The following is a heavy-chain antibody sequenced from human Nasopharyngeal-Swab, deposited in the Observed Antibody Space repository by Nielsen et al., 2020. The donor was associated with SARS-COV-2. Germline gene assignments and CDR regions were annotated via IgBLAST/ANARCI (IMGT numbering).Heavy chain of an antibody. Sequence: GSLRLSCTASGFTFGDYAMSWVRQAPGKGLEWVGFIRSKAYGGTTEYAASVKGRFTISRDDSKSIAYLQMNSLKTEDTAVYYCTILWFGESANYGMDVWGQGTTVTVSS. V-gene: IGHV3-49*04. J-gene: IGHJ6*02. CDR3: TILWFGESANYGMDV. D-gene: IGHD3-10*01. CDR1: GFTFGDYA. CDR2: IRSKAYGGTT.